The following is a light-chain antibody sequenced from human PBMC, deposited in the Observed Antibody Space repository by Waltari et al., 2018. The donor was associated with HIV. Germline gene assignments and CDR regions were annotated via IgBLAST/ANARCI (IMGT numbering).Light chain of an antibody. V-gene: IGLV10-54*04. Sequence: QAGLIQPPPVSKGLRQTATLTCTGDSNNVGNQGATWLQQHQGHPPKLLFYKNNNRPSGISERFSASKSGNTASLTITGLQPEDEADYVCSAWDRSLSAVSFGGGTTLIVL. J-gene: IGLJ2*01. CDR2: KNN. CDR3: SAWDRSLSAVS. CDR1: SNNVGNQG.